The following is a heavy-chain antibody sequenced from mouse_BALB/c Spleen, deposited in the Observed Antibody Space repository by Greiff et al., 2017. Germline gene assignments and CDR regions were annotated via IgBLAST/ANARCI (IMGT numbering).Heavy chain of an antibody. J-gene: IGHJ3*01. V-gene: IGHV1S81*02. D-gene: IGHD1-1*01. CDR3: ARPTVVAPGFAY. Sequence: QVQLQQSGAELVKPGASVKLSCKASGYTFTSYWMHWVKQRPGQGLEWIGEINPSNGRTNYNEKFKSKATLTVDKSSSTAYMQLSSLTSEDSAVYYCARPTVVAPGFAYWGQGTLVTVSA. CDR2: INPSNGRT. CDR1: GYTFTSYW.